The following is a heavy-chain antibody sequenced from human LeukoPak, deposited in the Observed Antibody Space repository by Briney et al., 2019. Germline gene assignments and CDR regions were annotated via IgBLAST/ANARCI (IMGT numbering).Heavy chain of an antibody. D-gene: IGHD2-2*01. V-gene: IGHV4-34*01. CDR3: ARQGPQIVVVPAAIWFDP. J-gene: IGHJ5*02. CDR2: INHSGST. CDR1: GGSFSGYY. Sequence: SETLSLTCAVYGGSFSGYYWSWIRQPPGKGLEWIGEINHSGSTNYNPSLKSRVTTSVDTSKNQFSLKLSSVTAADTAVYYCARQGPQIVVVPAAIWFDPWGQGTLVTVSS.